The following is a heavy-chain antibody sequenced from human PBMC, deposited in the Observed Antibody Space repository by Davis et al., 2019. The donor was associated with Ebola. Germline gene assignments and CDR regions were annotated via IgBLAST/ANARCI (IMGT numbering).Heavy chain of an antibody. J-gene: IGHJ4*02. V-gene: IGHV3-30*18. CDR3: AKDGAQLWLHSLDY. Sequence: PGGSLRLSCAASGFTFSSYGMHWVRQAPGKGLEWVAVISYDGSNKYYADSVKGRFTISRDNSKNTLYLQMNSLRAEDTAVYYCAKDGAQLWLHSLDYWGQGTLVTVSS. CDR2: ISYDGSNK. CDR1: GFTFSSYG. D-gene: IGHD5-18*01.